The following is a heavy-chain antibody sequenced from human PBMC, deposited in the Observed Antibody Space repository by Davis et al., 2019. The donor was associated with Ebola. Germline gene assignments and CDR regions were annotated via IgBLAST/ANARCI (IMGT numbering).Heavy chain of an antibody. J-gene: IGHJ4*02. D-gene: IGHD3-9*01. V-gene: IGHV4-39*01. CDR2: IYYSGST. CDR1: GGSISSSSYY. CDR3: ARLRAMYYDVLTGYYRSPYYFDF. Sequence: SETLSLTCTVSGGSISSSSYYWGWIRQPPGKGLEWIGSIYYSGSTYYNPSLKSRVTISVDTSKNQFSLKLSSVTAADTAVYYCARLRAMYYDVLTGYYRSPYYFDFWGQEARVTVST.